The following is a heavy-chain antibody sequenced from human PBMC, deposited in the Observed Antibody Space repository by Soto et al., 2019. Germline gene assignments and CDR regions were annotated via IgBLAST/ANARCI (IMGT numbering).Heavy chain of an antibody. D-gene: IGHD2-15*01. CDR2: IIPILGIA. CDR3: ASDPGYCSGGSCYSRDHWFDP. V-gene: IGHV1-69*02. J-gene: IGHJ5*02. Sequence: SVKVSCKASGGTFSSYTISWVRQAPGQGLEWMGRIIPILGIANYAQKFQGRVTITADKSTSTAYMELSSLRSEDTAVYYCASDPGYCSGGSCYSRDHWFDPWGQGTLVTVSS. CDR1: GGTFSSYT.